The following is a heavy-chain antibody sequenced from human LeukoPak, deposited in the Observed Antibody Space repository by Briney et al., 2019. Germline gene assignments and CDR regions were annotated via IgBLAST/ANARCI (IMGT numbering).Heavy chain of an antibody. V-gene: IGHV4-30-2*01. CDR3: ARAYYDILTGYYAFDY. Sequence: PSETLSLTCAVSGGSISSGGYSWSWIRQPPGKGLEWIGYIYHSGSTYYNPSLKSRVTISVDRSKNQFSLKLSSVTAADTAVYYCARAYYDILTGYYAFDYWGQGTLVTVSS. CDR1: GGSISSGGYS. CDR2: IYHSGST. J-gene: IGHJ4*02. D-gene: IGHD3-9*01.